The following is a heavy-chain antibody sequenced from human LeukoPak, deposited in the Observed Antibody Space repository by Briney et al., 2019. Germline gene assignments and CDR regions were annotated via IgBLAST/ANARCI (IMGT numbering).Heavy chain of an antibody. CDR2: INPNSGGT. CDR3: ARESTTVTSGWFDP. CDR1: GYTFTGYY. J-gene: IGHJ5*02. D-gene: IGHD4-17*01. Sequence: ASVKVSCKTSGYTFTGYYLFWVRQAPGQGLEWMGWINPNSGGTNYAQKFQGRVTMTRDTSISTAYMELSRLRSDDTAVYYCARESTTVTSGWFDPWGQGTLVTVSS. V-gene: IGHV1-2*02.